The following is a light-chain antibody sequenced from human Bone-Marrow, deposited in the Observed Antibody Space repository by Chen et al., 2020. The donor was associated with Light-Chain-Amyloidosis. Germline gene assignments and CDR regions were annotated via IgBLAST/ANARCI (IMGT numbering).Light chain of an antibody. V-gene: IGLV1-44*01. J-gene: IGLJ3*02. CDR2: SNN. Sequence: QSVLTQPPSASGTPGQRVTIPCSGSSSNIGSVTVNWYQHLPGTAPKLLIYSNNQRPSGVPDRISGTKSGTSASLAISGLQSEDEADYYCAAWDDSLNGWVFGGGTKLTVL. CDR3: AAWDDSLNGWV. CDR1: SSNIGSVT.